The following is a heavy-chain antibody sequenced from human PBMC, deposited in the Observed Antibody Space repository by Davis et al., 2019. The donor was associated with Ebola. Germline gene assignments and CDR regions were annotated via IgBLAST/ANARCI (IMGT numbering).Heavy chain of an antibody. D-gene: IGHD3-22*01. V-gene: IGHV3-23*01. Sequence: GESLKISCAASGFSFRRYAMSWVRQAPGKWLEWVSVISGSGDSTYYADSVKGRFTISRDNSKNTLNVQMNSLRAEDTAVYYCAQVGYYYDSSGYYLNWGQGTLVTVSS. J-gene: IGHJ4*02. CDR3: AQVGYYYDSSGYYLN. CDR2: ISGSGDST. CDR1: GFSFRRYA.